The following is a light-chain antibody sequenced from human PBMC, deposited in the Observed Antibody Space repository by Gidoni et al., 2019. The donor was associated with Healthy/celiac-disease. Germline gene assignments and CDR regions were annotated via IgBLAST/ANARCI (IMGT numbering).Light chain of an antibody. V-gene: IGLV3-1*01. CDR2: QDS. J-gene: IGLJ2*01. CDR1: KLGDKY. Sequence: SYDLTQPPSVSVSPGQTASIPCSGDKLGDKYACWYQQKPGPSPVLVIYQDSKRPSGIPGRFSGSNAGNTATLTISGTQAMDEADYYCQAWDSSRHVVFGGGTKLTVL. CDR3: QAWDSSRHVV.